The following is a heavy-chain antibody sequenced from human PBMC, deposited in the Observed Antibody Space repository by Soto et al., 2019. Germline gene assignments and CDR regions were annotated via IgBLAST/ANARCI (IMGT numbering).Heavy chain of an antibody. V-gene: IGHV3-33*01. CDR2: IWYDGNDK. D-gene: IGHD6-6*01. J-gene: IGHJ4*02. CDR1: GFTFSSYG. Sequence: QAQLVESGGGVVQPGRSLRLSCAASGFTFSSYGMHWVRQAPGKGLEWVAVIWYDGNDKYYADFVKGRFTISRDNAENTVSLQMNSLRAEDTAVYYCARDRHSSSSGYFEYWGQGTLVTVSS. CDR3: ARDRHSSSSGYFEY.